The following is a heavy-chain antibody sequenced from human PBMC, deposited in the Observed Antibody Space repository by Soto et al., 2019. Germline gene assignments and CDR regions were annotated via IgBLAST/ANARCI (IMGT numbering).Heavy chain of an antibody. Sequence: PGGSLRLSCAASGFTFRSYAMHWVRQAPGKGLEWVAIISYDEIYKYYADSVKGRFTISRDNSKNTLYLQMNSLRAEDTAVYYCARDGYYDFWSGYSYYYYGMDVWGQGTTVTVSS. CDR3: ARDGYYDFWSGYSYYYYGMDV. D-gene: IGHD3-3*01. J-gene: IGHJ6*02. V-gene: IGHV3-30-3*01. CDR2: ISYDEIYK. CDR1: GFTFRSYA.